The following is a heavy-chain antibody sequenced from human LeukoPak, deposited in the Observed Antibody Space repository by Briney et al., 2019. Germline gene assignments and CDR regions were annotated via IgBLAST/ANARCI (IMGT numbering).Heavy chain of an antibody. CDR3: ARYGLVSDAFDI. Sequence: GASVKVSCKXSGYTFTSYGISWVQQAPGQGLEWMGRISAYNGSTNYSQKLQGRVTMTTDTSTSTAYMELRSLRSDDTAVYYCARYGLVSDAFDIWGQGTMVTVSS. V-gene: IGHV1-18*01. CDR1: GYTFTSYG. CDR2: ISAYNGST. D-gene: IGHD1-26*01. J-gene: IGHJ3*02.